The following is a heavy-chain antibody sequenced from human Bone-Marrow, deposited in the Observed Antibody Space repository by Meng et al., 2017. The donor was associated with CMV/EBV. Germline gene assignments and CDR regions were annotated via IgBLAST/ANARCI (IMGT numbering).Heavy chain of an antibody. CDR1: GFSFSTYP. CDR2: ISYDGGNT. J-gene: IGHJ4*02. D-gene: IGHD3-22*01. V-gene: IGHV3-30-3*01. Sequence: GESLKISCAASGFSFSTYPIHWVRQAPGKGLEWVALISYDGGNTDYADPVKGRFTISRDNSKNTVYLQMNSLRAEDTAVYYCASYDSSGLHFDYWGQGTLVTVSS. CDR3: ASYDSSGLHFDY.